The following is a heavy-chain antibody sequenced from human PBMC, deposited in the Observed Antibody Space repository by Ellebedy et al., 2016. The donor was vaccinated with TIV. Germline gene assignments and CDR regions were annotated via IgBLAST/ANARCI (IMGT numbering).Heavy chain of an antibody. CDR3: AKVGDEYSNRRGGGHFDY. CDR2: ISSSSSYI. J-gene: IGHJ4*02. CDR1: GFTFSSFS. Sequence: GESLKISCAASGFTFSSFSMNWVRQAPGKGLEWVSSISSSSSYIYYADSVKGRFTISRDNAKNSLTLQMNSLGAEDTAVYYCAKVGDEYSNRRGGGHFDYWGQGTLVTVSS. V-gene: IGHV3-21*01. D-gene: IGHD4-11*01.